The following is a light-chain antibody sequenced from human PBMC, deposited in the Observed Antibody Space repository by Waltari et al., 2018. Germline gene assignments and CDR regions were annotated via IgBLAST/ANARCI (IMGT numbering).Light chain of an antibody. CDR1: SGHSNTV. CDR3: QTGGHGTWV. Sequence: QLVLTQSPSASASLGASVKLACTLSSGHSNTVIAWLQQRPEKGPRYLLKVNTDGSHNRGDDVPERFSGSGSGAERYLTISSLQSEDEADYFCQTGGHGTWVFGGGTKLTVL. CDR2: VNTDGSH. V-gene: IGLV4-69*01. J-gene: IGLJ3*02.